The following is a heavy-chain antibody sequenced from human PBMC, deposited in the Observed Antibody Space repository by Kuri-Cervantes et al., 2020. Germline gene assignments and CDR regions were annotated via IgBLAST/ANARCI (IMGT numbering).Heavy chain of an antibody. J-gene: IGHJ4*02. V-gene: IGHV3-48*01. Sequence: GESLKISCAASGFAISSYNMNWVRQAPGKGLEWVSHTGTTESSKYYADSVKGRFTISRDNGKNSLYLQMNSLRAEDTAVYYCAKDHRSVAGRFDYWGQGTLVTVSS. CDR1: GFAISSYN. D-gene: IGHD6-19*01. CDR2: TGTTESSK. CDR3: AKDHRSVAGRFDY.